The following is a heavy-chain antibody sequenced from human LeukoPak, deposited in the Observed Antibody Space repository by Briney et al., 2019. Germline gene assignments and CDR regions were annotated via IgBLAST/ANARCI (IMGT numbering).Heavy chain of an antibody. J-gene: IGHJ3*02. D-gene: IGHD3-3*01. CDR1: GYTFTSYG. Sequence: GASVKVSCKASGYTFTSYGISWVRQAPGQGLEWMGWISAYNGNTNYAQKLQGRVTMTTDTSTSTAYMELRSLRSDDTAVYYCARNPTIWSGYYWYAFDIWGQGTMVTVSS. CDR3: ARNPTIWSGYYWYAFDI. CDR2: ISAYNGNT. V-gene: IGHV1-18*01.